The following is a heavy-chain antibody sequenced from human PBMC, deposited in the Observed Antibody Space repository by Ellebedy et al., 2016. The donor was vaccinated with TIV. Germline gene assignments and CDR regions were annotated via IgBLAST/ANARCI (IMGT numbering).Heavy chain of an antibody. Sequence: SETLSLTXTVSGGSISSYYWSWIRQPAGKGLEWIGRIYTSGSTNYNPSLKSRVTMSVDTSKNQFSLKLSSVTAADTAVYYCARASLGSVEPHFDYWGQGTLVTVSS. V-gene: IGHV4-4*07. D-gene: IGHD3-10*01. CDR1: GGSISSYY. CDR3: ARASLGSVEPHFDY. J-gene: IGHJ4*02. CDR2: IYTSGST.